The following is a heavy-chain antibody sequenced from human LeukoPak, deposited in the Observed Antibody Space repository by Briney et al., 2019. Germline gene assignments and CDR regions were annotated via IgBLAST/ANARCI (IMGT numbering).Heavy chain of an antibody. J-gene: IGHJ4*02. Sequence: SETLSLTCTVSGGSISSSSSYWGWIRQSPGQGLEWIGVIYYSGTTYYNPSLESRVTISIDTSRNQFSLKLNSMTAADTAVYYCARPAYCGYDCYFDDYWGQGTVVTLSS. CDR1: GGSISSSSSY. V-gene: IGHV4-39*01. CDR3: ARPAYCGYDCYFDDY. D-gene: IGHD2-21*02. CDR2: IYYSGTT.